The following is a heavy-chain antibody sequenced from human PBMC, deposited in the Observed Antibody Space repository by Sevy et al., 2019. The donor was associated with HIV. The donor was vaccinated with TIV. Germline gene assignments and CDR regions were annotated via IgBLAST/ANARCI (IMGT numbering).Heavy chain of an antibody. V-gene: IGHV3-23*01. CDR1: GFTFSSYD. J-gene: IGHJ4*02. CDR3: AKDPNVDTSMTYYFDS. CDR2: ISDSGGST. D-gene: IGHD5-18*01. Sequence: GGSLRLSCAASGFTFSSYDMSWVRQAPGKGLEWVSGISDSGGSTHYADSVKGRFTISRDTSKNTLYLQMNSLRAEDTAVYYCAKDPNVDTSMTYYFDSWGQGTLVTVSS.